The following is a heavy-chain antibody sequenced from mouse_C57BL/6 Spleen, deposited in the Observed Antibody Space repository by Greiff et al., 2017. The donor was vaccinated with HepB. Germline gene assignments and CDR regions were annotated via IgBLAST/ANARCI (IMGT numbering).Heavy chain of an antibody. V-gene: IGHV1-42*01. CDR3: ARRGLYDGYYPTMDY. Sequence: VQLQQSGPELVKPGASVKISCKASGYSFTGYYMNWVKQSPEKSLEWIGEINPSTGGTTYNQKFKAKATLTVDKSSSTAYMQLKSLTSEDSAVYYGARRGLYDGYYPTMDYWGQGTSVTVSS. CDR2: INPSTGGT. J-gene: IGHJ4*01. CDR1: GYSFTGYY. D-gene: IGHD2-3*01.